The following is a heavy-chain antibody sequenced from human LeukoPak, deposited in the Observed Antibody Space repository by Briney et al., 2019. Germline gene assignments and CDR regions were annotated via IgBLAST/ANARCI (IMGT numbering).Heavy chain of an antibody. Sequence: ASETLSLTCAVYGGSFSGYYWSWLRQPPGKGLEWIGEINHSGSTSYNPSLKSRVTISVDTSKSQFSLKLSSVTPADTAVYYCASTMVQGVIDYWGQGTLVTVSS. CDR2: INHSGST. CDR3: ASTMVQGVIDY. CDR1: GGSFSGYY. D-gene: IGHD3-10*01. J-gene: IGHJ4*02. V-gene: IGHV4-34*01.